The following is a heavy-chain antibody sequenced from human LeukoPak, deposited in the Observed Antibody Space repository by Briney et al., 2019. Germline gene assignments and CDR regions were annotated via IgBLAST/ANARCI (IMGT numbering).Heavy chain of an antibody. J-gene: IGHJ4*02. D-gene: IGHD3-10*01. CDR1: GGSISSYY. Sequence: PSETLSLTCTVSGGSISSYYWSWIRQPAGKGLEWIGRIYASGSTDYNPSPKSRVTISVDTSKNQFSLKLSSVTAADTAVYYCASEIISYGSGSSFDYWGQGTLVTVSS. CDR2: IYASGST. CDR3: ASEIISYGSGSSFDY. V-gene: IGHV4-4*07.